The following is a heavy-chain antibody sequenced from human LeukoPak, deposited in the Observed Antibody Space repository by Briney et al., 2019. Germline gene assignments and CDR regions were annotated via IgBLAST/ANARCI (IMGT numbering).Heavy chain of an antibody. V-gene: IGHV3-30*02. CDR1: GFTFSSYG. CDR2: IRYDGSNK. CDR3: AKGSKGLLFTRDYYMDV. D-gene: IGHD3-3*01. J-gene: IGHJ6*03. Sequence: GGSLRLSCAASGFTFSSYGMHWVRQAPGKGLEWVTFIRYDGSNKYYADSVKGRFTISRDNSKNTLYLQMNSLRAEDTAVYYCAKGSKGLLFTRDYYMDVWGKGTTVTISS.